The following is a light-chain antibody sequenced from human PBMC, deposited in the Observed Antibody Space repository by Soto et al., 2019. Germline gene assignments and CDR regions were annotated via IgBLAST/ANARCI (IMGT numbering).Light chain of an antibody. V-gene: IGLV2-8*01. CDR3: SSYAGSDSLV. Sequence: QSALTQPPSASGCPGQSVTISCTGTSSDVGGYDSVSWFQQHPDKAPKLMIYEVSKRPSGVPDRFSGSKSGNTASLTVSGLQSEDEADYYCSSYAGSDSLVFGGGTKLTVL. J-gene: IGLJ2*01. CDR1: SSDVGGYDS. CDR2: EVS.